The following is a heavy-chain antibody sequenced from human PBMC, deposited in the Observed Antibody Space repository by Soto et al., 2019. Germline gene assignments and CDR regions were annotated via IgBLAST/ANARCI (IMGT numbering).Heavy chain of an antibody. CDR2: VYDSGST. CDR3: ASLGYCSSTSCYTDWFDP. V-gene: IGHV4-59*02. D-gene: IGHD2-2*02. Sequence: PSETLSLTCTVSGTSVSYYYWSWIRQPPGKGLEWIGHVYDSGSTNYNPSLKSRVTISVDKSKNQFSLKLSSVTAADTAVYYCASLGYCSSTSCYTDWFDPWGQGTPVTVSS. J-gene: IGHJ5*02. CDR1: GTSVSYYY.